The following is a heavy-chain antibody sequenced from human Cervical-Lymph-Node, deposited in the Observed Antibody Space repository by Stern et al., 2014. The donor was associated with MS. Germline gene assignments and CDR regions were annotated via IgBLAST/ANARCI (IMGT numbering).Heavy chain of an antibody. CDR2: AWYDGSTA. Sequence: QVQLVESGGGVVQPGTSLRLSCAASGFTFSSYGMHWVRQAPGKGLEWVALAWYDGSTAYTNSVKGRFTISRDNSKNTLSLQMNSLTAEDTAVYYCARGHIPYAYNYLFDYWGQGTLVTVSS. D-gene: IGHD5-24*01. V-gene: IGHV3-33*01. CDR3: ARGHIPYAYNYLFDY. CDR1: GFTFSSYG. J-gene: IGHJ4*02.